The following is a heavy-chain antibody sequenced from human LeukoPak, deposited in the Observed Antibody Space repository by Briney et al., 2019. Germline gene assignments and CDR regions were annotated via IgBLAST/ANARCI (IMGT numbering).Heavy chain of an antibody. D-gene: IGHD2-2*01. CDR3: ARGDPESDYCSSTSCYLFDY. Sequence: GASVKVSCKASGGTFSSYAISWERQAPGQGLEWMGGIIPIFGTANYAQKFQGRVTITADESTSTAYMELSSLRSEDTAVYYCARGDPESDYCSSTSCYLFDYWGQGTLVTVSS. V-gene: IGHV1-69*13. CDR2: IIPIFGTA. CDR1: GGTFSSYA. J-gene: IGHJ4*02.